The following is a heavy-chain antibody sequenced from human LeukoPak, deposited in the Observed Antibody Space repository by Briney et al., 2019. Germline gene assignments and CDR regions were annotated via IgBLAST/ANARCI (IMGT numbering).Heavy chain of an antibody. CDR3: ARDLVTVTKGLDI. CDR1: GGSISTYY. CDR2: VYASGST. V-gene: IGHV4-4*07. Sequence: SETLSLTCTVSGGSISTYYWSWIRQSAGKGLEWIGRVYASGSTNYNPSLKSRVTISIDTSRNQFSLRLSSVTAADTAVYYCARDLVTVTKGLDIWGQGTMVSVSS. J-gene: IGHJ3*02. D-gene: IGHD4-17*01.